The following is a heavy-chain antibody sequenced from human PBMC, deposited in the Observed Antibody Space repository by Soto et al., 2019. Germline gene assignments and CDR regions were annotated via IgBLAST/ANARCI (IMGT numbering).Heavy chain of an antibody. CDR2: ISYDGSNK. J-gene: IGHJ3*02. Sequence: QVQLVESGGGVVQPGRSLRLSCAASGFTFSSYAMHWVRQAPGKGLEWVAVISYDGSNKYYADSVKGRFTISRDNSKNPLYLQMNSLRAEDTAVYYCARDREGFIVLVVYAHDAFDIWGQGTMVTVSS. D-gene: IGHD2-8*01. V-gene: IGHV3-30-3*01. CDR3: ARDREGFIVLVVYAHDAFDI. CDR1: GFTFSSYA.